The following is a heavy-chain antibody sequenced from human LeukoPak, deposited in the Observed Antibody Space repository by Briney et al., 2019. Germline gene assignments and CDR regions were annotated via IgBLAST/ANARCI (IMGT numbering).Heavy chain of an antibody. J-gene: IGHJ4*02. CDR2: ISYTGST. D-gene: IGHD5-18*01. CDR1: GGSINNYY. Sequence: PSETLSLTCTVSGGSINNYYWGWIRQPPGKGLEWIGYISYTGSTNYNPSLKSRVTISVDTSKNQFSLRLSSVTAADTAVYHCARVERGYSYGPFDYRGQGTLVTVSS. CDR3: ARVERGYSYGPFDY. V-gene: IGHV4-59*01.